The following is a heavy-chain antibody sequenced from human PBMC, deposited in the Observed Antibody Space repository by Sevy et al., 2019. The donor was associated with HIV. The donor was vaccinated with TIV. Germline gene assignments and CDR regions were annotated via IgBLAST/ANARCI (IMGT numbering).Heavy chain of an antibody. CDR2: ISGSGSTT. CDR3: AQRWGELFVES. D-gene: IGHD3-16*01. Sequence: GGSLRLSCAASGFTFTDYYMSWIRQTPGKGLEWIAYISGSGSTTHYADSMKGRFTISRDNAENSLFLEMHSLRGDDTAMYYCAQRWGELFVESWGQGTLVTVSS. V-gene: IGHV3-11*04. J-gene: IGHJ4*02. CDR1: GFTFTDYY.